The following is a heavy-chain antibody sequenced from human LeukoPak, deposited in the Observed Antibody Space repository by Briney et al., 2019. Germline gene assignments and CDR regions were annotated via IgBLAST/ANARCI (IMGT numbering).Heavy chain of an antibody. V-gene: IGHV3-33*08. J-gene: IGHJ4*02. CDR3: ARDKARTGTSFDY. Sequence: GGSLRLSCAASGFTFGGYWMSWVRQAPGKGLEWVAVIWYDGSNKFYADSVKGRFTISRDNSKNTLYLQMNSLRAEDTAVYYCARDKARTGTSFDYWGQGTLVTVSS. D-gene: IGHD1-7*01. CDR1: GFTFGGYW. CDR2: IWYDGSNK.